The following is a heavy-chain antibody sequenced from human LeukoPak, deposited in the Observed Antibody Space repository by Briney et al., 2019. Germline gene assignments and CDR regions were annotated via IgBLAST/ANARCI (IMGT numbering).Heavy chain of an antibody. D-gene: IGHD2-15*01. CDR2: IYYSGST. CDR1: GGSFSGYY. J-gene: IGHJ5*02. V-gene: IGHV4-34*01. CDR3: ARGPPFSYCSGGSCWHRWFDP. Sequence: SETLSLTCAVYGGSFSGYYWGWIRQPPGKGLEWIGSIYYSGSTYYNPSLKSRVTISVDTSKNQFSLKLSSVTAADTAVYYCARGPPFSYCSGGSCWHRWFDPWGQGTLVTVSS.